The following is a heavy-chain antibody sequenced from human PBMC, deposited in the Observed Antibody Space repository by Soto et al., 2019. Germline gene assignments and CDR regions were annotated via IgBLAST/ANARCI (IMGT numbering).Heavy chain of an antibody. J-gene: IGHJ4*02. D-gene: IGHD2-15*01. Sequence: GGSLRLSCAASGFTFSSYSMNWVRQAPGKGLEWVSYISSSSSTIYYADSVKGRFTISRDNAKNSLYLQMNSLRAEDTAVYYCASTNSYCSGGSCYDYWGQGTLVTVSS. CDR3: ASTNSYCSGGSCYDY. CDR2: ISSSSSTI. CDR1: GFTFSSYS. V-gene: IGHV3-48*01.